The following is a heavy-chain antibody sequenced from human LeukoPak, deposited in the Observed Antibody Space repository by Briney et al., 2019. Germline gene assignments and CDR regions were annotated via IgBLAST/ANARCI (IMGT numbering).Heavy chain of an antibody. D-gene: IGHD3-10*01. J-gene: IGHJ4*02. CDR2: INHSGST. V-gene: IGHV4-34*01. CDR1: GGSFSGYY. Sequence: SETLSLTCAVYGGSFSGYYWSWIRQPPGKGLEWIGEINHSGSTNYNPSLKSRVTISVYTSKNQFSLKLSSVTAADTAVYYCARGAAGGSYYFWGQGTLVTVSS. CDR3: ARGAAGGSYYF.